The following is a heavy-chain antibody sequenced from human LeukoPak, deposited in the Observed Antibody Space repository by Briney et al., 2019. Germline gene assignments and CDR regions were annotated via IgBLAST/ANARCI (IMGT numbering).Heavy chain of an antibody. J-gene: IGHJ4*02. CDR1: GFTFNNYA. CDR2: ISGSGGTT. V-gene: IGHV3-23*01. D-gene: IGHD6-13*01. Sequence: GGSLRLSCAASGFTFNNYAMNWVRQAPGKGLEWVSVISGSGGTTYYADSVKGRFTISRDNSKNTLYLQMNSLRAEDTAVYYCARGGSLRLFDYWGQGTLVTVSS. CDR3: ARGGSLRLFDY.